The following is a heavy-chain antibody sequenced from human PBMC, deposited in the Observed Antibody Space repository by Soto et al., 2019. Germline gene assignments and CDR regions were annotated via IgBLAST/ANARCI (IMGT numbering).Heavy chain of an antibody. CDR3: ARDGIAAADEPTYYYYGMDV. J-gene: IGHJ6*02. Sequence: PGGSLRHSCAASGVTFISYAMHWVRQATGKGLEWVAVISYDGSNKYYADSVKGRFTISRDNSKNTLYLQMNSLRAEDTAVYYCARDGIAAADEPTYYYYGMDVWGQGTTVTVSS. D-gene: IGHD6-13*01. CDR2: ISYDGSNK. CDR1: GVTFISYA. V-gene: IGHV3-30-3*01.